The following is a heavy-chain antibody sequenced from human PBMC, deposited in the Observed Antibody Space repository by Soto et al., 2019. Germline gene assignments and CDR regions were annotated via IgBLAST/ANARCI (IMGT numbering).Heavy chain of an antibody. CDR2: INPSGGST. J-gene: IGHJ4*02. CDR1: GYTFTSYY. Sequence: ASVKXTCKASGYTFTSYYMRWVRQAPGQGLEWMGIINPSGGSTSYAQKFQGRVTMTRDTSTSTVYMELSSLRSEGTAVYYCARGITMVRGAVGYWGQGTLVTVSS. CDR3: ARGITMVRGAVGY. D-gene: IGHD3-10*01. V-gene: IGHV1-46*03.